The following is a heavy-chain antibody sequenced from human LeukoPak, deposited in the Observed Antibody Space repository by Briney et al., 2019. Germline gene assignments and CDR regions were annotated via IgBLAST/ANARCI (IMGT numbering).Heavy chain of an antibody. D-gene: IGHD6-6*01. V-gene: IGHV4-4*07. J-gene: IGHJ4*02. CDR1: GGSISSYY. Sequence: SETLSLTCTVSGGSISSYYWSWIRQPAGKGLEWIGRIYTSGSTNYNPSLKSRVTISVDTSKNQFSLKLSSVTAADTAVYYCARGPDEYSSSSEFDYWGQGTLVTVSS. CDR3: ARGPDEYSSSSEFDY. CDR2: IYTSGST.